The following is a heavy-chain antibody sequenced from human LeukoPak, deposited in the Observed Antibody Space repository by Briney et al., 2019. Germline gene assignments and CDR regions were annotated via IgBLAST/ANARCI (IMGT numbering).Heavy chain of an antibody. J-gene: IGHJ5*02. Sequence: ASVRVSCKASGYTFTNYGVSWVRQAPGQGLEWMGWISGYNGYTNYAQKFQFRVTMTTDTSTSTAYMELRSLTSDDTAVYYCARVLLYPSGFDPWGQGTLVTVSS. CDR3: ARVLLYPSGFDP. V-gene: IGHV1-18*01. CDR2: ISGYNGYT. CDR1: GYTFTNYG. D-gene: IGHD2-15*01.